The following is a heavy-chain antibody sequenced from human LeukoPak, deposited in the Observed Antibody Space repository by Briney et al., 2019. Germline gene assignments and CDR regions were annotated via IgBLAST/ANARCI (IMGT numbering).Heavy chain of an antibody. J-gene: IGHJ3*02. CDR1: GGSISSSSYY. CDR3: ARVWSSRKAFDI. V-gene: IGHV4-39*07. CDR2: IYYSGST. D-gene: IGHD3-16*01. Sequence: SETLSLTCTVSGGSISSSSYYWGWIRQPPGKGLEWIGSIYYSGSTYYNPSLKSRVTISVDTSKNQFSLKLSSVTAADTAVYYCARVWSSRKAFDIWGQGTMVTVSS.